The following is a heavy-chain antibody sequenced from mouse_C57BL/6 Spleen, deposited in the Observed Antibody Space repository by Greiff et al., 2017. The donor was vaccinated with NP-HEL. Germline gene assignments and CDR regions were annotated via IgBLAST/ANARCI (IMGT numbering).Heavy chain of an antibody. CDR3: ARTAQEGAWFAY. CDR2: VDPSDSYT. D-gene: IGHD3-2*02. V-gene: IGHV1-69*01. J-gene: IGHJ3*01. CDR1: GYTFTSYW. Sequence: QVQLKQPGAELVMPGASVKLSCKASGYTFTSYWMHWVKQRPGQGLEWIGEVDPSDSYTNYNQKFKGKSTLTVDKSSSTAYMQLSSLTSEDSAVYYCARTAQEGAWFAYWGQGTLVTVSA.